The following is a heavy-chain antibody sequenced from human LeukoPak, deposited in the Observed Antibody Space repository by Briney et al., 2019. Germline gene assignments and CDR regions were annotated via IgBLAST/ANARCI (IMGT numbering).Heavy chain of an antibody. CDR2: FDPEDGET. CDR3: ARTHTAMALDGMDV. D-gene: IGHD5-18*01. V-gene: IGHV1-24*01. Sequence: GASVKVSCKVSGYTLTELSMHWVRQAPGKGLEWMGGFDPEDGETIYAQKFQGRVTMTEDTSTDTAYMELSSLRSEDTAVYYCARTHTAMALDGMDVWGQGTTVTVSS. J-gene: IGHJ6*02. CDR1: GYTLTELS.